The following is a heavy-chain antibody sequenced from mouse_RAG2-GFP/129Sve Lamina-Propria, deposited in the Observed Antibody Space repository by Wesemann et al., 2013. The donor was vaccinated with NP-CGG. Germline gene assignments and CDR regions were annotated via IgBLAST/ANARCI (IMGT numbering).Heavy chain of an antibody. J-gene: IGHJ4*01. V-gene: IGHV1-55*01. CDR1: GYTFTSYW. D-gene: IGHD2-1*01. CDR3: ARRYGNYVDAMDY. CDR2: IYPGSGST. Sequence: QVQLQQPGAELVKPGASVKMSCKASGYTFTSYWITWVKQRPGQGLEWIGDIYPGSGSTNYNEKFKSKATLTVDTSSSTAYMQLSSLTSEDSAVYYCARRYGNYVDAMDYWGSRNLSHRLL.